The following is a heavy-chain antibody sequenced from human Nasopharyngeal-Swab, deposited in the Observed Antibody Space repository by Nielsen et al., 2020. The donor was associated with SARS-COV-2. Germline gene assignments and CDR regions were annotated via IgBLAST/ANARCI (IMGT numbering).Heavy chain of an antibody. CDR1: GYSFSNYW. CDR3: AKTYYYGSGRTIWFDP. Sequence: GESLKFSCKGSGYSFSNYWIAWVRQMPGKGLEWMGIIYPGDSDTRYSPSFQGQVTISADKSISTVYLQWSSLKASDTAMYYCAKTYYYGSGRTIWFDPWGQGTFVTVSS. V-gene: IGHV5-51*01. J-gene: IGHJ5*02. CDR2: IYPGDSDT. D-gene: IGHD3-10*01.